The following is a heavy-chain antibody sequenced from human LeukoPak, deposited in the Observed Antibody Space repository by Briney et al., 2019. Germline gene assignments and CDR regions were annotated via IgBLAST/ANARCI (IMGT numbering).Heavy chain of an antibody. V-gene: IGHV4-39*01. CDR3: ASHIISSSLDY. J-gene: IGHJ4*02. CDR2: IYYSGST. Sequence: SSEALSLTSTVPGGSISSSSYYGGWIRQPPGSGLEWIRSIYYSGSTYYNPSLKSRVNISVDTSNNQFSLKLSSVTAADTAVYYCASHIISSSLDYWGEGTLVTVSS. CDR1: GGSISSSSYY.